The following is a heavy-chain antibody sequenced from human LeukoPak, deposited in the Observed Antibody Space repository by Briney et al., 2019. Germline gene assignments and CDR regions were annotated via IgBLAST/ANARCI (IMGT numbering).Heavy chain of an antibody. CDR3: ARESQQPLDY. D-gene: IGHD6-13*01. CDR1: GYTFTSYA. J-gene: IGHJ4*02. CDR2: INAGNGNT. V-gene: IGHV1-3*01. Sequence: GASVKVSCKASGYTFTSYAMHWVRQAPGQRLEWMGWINAGNGNTKYSQKFQGRVTITRDTSASTANMELSSLRSEDTAVYYCARESQQPLDYWGQGTLVTVSS.